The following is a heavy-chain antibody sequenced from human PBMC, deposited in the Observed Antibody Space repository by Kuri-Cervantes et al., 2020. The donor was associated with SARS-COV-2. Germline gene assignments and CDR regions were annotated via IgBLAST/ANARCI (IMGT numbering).Heavy chain of an antibody. CDR1: GFTFSNSD. J-gene: IGHJ4*02. CDR2: ISSSSTI. Sequence: GESLKISCAASGFTFSNSDMNWVRQAPGKGLEWVSYISSSSTIYYADSVKGRFTISRDNAKNSLYLQMNSLRAEDTAVYYCARDNIVVVPAADKSDFDYWGQGTLVTVSS. V-gene: IGHV3-69-1*01. D-gene: IGHD2-2*01. CDR3: ARDNIVVVPAADKSDFDY.